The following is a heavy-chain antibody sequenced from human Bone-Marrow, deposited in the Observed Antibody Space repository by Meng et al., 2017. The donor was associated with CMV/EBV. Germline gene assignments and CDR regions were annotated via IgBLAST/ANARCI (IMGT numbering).Heavy chain of an antibody. Sequence: GESLKISCAASGFTFSSYWMHWVRQAPGKGLVWVSRINSDGSSTSYADSVKGRFTISRDNAKNTLYLQMNSLRAEDTAVYYCARDYPGYCSSTSCPVDYWGQGKLVTVAS. J-gene: IGHJ4*02. CDR2: INSDGSST. CDR1: GFTFSSYW. V-gene: IGHV3-74*01. CDR3: ARDYPGYCSSTSCPVDY. D-gene: IGHD2-2*01.